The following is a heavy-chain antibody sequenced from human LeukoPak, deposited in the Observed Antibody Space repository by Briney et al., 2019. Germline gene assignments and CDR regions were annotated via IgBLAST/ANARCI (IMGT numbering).Heavy chain of an antibody. J-gene: IGHJ4*02. D-gene: IGHD3-10*01. CDR1: GFTVSSYA. Sequence: HPGGSLRLSCAASGFTVSSYAMSWVRQAPGKGLEWVSAISGSGGSTYYADSVKGRFTISRDNSKNTLYLQMNSLRAEDTAVYYCAKGGLDYYGSGSFTAPFDYWGQGTLVTVSS. CDR2: ISGSGGST. V-gene: IGHV3-23*01. CDR3: AKGGLDYYGSGSFTAPFDY.